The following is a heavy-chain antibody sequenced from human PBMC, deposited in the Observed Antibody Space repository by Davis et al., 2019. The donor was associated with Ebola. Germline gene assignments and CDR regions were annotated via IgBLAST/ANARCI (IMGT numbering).Heavy chain of an antibody. V-gene: IGHV3-23*01. CDR1: GFIFRSYV. D-gene: IGHD5-18*01. J-gene: IGHJ4*02. CDR3: AKSGIQLWLRWYFDY. CDR2: LGTSADT. Sequence: PGGSLRLSCAASGFIFRSYVMSWVRQAPGKGLEWVSTLGTSADTYYADSVKGRFTISRDNSKNTLYLQMNSLRAEDTAVYYCAKSGIQLWLRWYFDYWGQGTLVTVSS.